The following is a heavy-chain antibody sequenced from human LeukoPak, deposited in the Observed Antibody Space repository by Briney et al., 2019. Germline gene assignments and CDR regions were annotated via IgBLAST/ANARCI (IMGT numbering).Heavy chain of an antibody. D-gene: IGHD3-22*01. CDR2: IIPMFGTA. J-gene: IGHJ4*02. V-gene: IGHV1-69*13. CDR1: GGTFRSHA. Sequence: SVKVSCKTSGGTFRSHAISWVRQAPGQGLEWMGGIIPMFGTAEYSQKFQDRVTINADEFTNTAYLELKSLRSDDAAVYYCGRGNYDSAGFQRFDYWGQGSLVTVSS. CDR3: GRGNYDSAGFQRFDY.